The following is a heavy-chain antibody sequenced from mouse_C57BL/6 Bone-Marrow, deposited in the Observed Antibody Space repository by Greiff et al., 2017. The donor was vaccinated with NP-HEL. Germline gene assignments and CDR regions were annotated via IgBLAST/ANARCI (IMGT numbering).Heavy chain of an antibody. CDR3: ARGDWDGDYFDY. CDR1: GYTFTSYW. J-gene: IGHJ2*01. CDR2: IDPSDSYT. V-gene: IGHV1-69*01. Sequence: VQLQQPGAELVMPGASVKLSCKASGYTFTSYWMHWVKQRPGQGLEWIGEIDPSDSYTNYNQKFKGKSTLTVDKSSSTAYMQLSSLTSEDSAVYYCARGDWDGDYFDYWGQGTTLTVSS. D-gene: IGHD4-1*01.